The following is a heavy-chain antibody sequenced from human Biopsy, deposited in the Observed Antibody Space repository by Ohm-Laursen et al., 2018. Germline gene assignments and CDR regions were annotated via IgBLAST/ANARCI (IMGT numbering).Heavy chain of an antibody. J-gene: IGHJ5*02. CDR1: GCTLTGHH. CDR3: TRGGYYYDSLAYYYWFDP. CDR2: INATTGDT. D-gene: IGHD3-22*01. Sequence: ASVKASCNTSGCTLTGHHVHSVRQAPGHGLEWMGWINATTGDTNYAHKFQGRVTMTRDTSISTAYVDLSSLRSDDTAAYYCTRGGYYYDSLAYYYWFDPWGQGTLVTVSS. V-gene: IGHV1-2*07.